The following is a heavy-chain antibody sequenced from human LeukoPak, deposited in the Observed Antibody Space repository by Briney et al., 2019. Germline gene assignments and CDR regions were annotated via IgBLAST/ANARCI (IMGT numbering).Heavy chain of an antibody. CDR3: ATADQLLGYCTNGVCYRDAFDI. CDR1: GYTLTELS. J-gene: IGHJ3*02. D-gene: IGHD2-8*01. Sequence: ASVKVSCKVSGYTLTELSMHWVRQAPGKGLEWMGGFDPEDGETIYAQKFQGRVTMTEDTSTDTVYMELSSLRSEDTAVYYCATADQLLGYCTNGVCYRDAFDIWGQGTMVTVSS. CDR2: FDPEDGET. V-gene: IGHV1-24*01.